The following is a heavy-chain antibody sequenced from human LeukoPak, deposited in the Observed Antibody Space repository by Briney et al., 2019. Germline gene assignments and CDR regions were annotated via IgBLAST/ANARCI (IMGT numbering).Heavy chain of an antibody. CDR2: IWYDGSNK. CDR1: GFTFSSYA. Sequence: QAGGSLRLSCAASGFTFSSYAMSWVRQAPGKGLEWVAVIWYDGSNKYYADSVKGRFTISRDNSKNTLYLQMNSLRAEDTAVYYCARGYYRTPYYFDYWGQGTLVTVSS. V-gene: IGHV3-33*08. CDR3: ARGYYRTPYYFDY. D-gene: IGHD3-10*01. J-gene: IGHJ4*02.